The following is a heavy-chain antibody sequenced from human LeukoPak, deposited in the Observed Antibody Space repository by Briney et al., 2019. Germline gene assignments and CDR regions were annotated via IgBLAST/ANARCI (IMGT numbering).Heavy chain of an antibody. D-gene: IGHD3-10*01. CDR2: IIPIFGTA. CDR3: ARDGDQVRGAEYYYYGMDV. Sequence: SVKVSCKAPGGTFSSYAISWVRQAPGQGLEWMGGIIPIFGTANYAQKFQGRVTITADKSTSTAYMELSSLRSEDTAVYYCARDGDQVRGAEYYYYGMDVWGKGTTVTVPS. V-gene: IGHV1-69*06. J-gene: IGHJ6*04. CDR1: GGTFSSYA.